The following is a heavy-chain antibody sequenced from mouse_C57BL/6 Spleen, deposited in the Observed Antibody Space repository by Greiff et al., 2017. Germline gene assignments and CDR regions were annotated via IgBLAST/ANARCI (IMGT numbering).Heavy chain of an antibody. D-gene: IGHD2-5*01. CDR3: ARSAYYSNPYYFDY. CDR2: IYPGDGDT. Sequence: VQLQESGPELVKPGASVKISCKASGYAFSSSWMNWVKQRPGKGLEWIGRIYPGDGDTNYNGKFKGKATLTADKSSSTAYMQLSSLTSEDSAVYFCARSAYYSNPYYFDYWGQGTTLTVSS. V-gene: IGHV1-82*01. J-gene: IGHJ2*01. CDR1: GYAFSSSW.